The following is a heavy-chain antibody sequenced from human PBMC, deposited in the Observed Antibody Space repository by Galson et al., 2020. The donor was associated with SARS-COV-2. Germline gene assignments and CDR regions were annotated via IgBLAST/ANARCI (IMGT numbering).Heavy chain of an antibody. Sequence: SETLSLTCAVYGGSLSGYYWTWIRQPPGKGLEWIGEINHSGLTSYNPSLKSRVTISGVTSKNQFSLNLSSVTAADTAIYYCVRSSPGIAVLHYWGQGTLVTVSS. CDR2: INHSGLT. J-gene: IGHJ4*02. V-gene: IGHV4-34*01. CDR3: VRSSPGIAVLHY. CDR1: GGSLSGYY. D-gene: IGHD6-19*01.